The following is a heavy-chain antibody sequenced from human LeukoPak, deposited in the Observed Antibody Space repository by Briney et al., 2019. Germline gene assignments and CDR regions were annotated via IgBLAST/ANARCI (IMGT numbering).Heavy chain of an antibody. Sequence: GGSLRLSCAASGFTFSTYAMHWVRQAPGKGLEWVAVISYDGSKTYYADSVKGSFTISRDNSKNTLYLQMNSLRAEDTAVYYCARGPSGYHNTGGQGTLVTVSS. CDR3: ARGPSGYHNT. V-gene: IGHV3-30*14. J-gene: IGHJ4*02. CDR1: GFTFSTYA. D-gene: IGHD5-12*01. CDR2: ISYDGSKT.